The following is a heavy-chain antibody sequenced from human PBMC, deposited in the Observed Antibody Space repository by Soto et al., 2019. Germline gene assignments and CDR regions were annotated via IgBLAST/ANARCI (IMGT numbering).Heavy chain of an antibody. CDR3: ATGASTTVCAFNAY. CDR1: GFTFDDYA. V-gene: IGHV3-9*01. CDR2: ISWNSGNL. D-gene: IGHD4-17*01. Sequence: EVQMVEAGGGLVQPGRSLRLSCAASGFTFDDYAMHWVRQGPGKGLEWVSSISWNSGNLGYADSVKGRFTISRDNAKNSLYLQMNSLRGEDTALYYCATGASTTVCAFNAYWGQGTLVTVSS. J-gene: IGHJ4*02.